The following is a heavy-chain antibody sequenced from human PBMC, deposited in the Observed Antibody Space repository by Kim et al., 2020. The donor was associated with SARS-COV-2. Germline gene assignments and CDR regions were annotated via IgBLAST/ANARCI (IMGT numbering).Heavy chain of an antibody. CDR1: GGSISSSSYY. CDR3: ASRSSSSWSPGTWFDP. CDR2: IYYSGST. Sequence: SETLSLTCTVSGGSISSSSYYWGWIRQPPGKGLEWIGSIYYSGSTYYNPAIKSRVTISVDTSKNQFSLKLSSVTAADTAVYYCASRSSSSWSPGTWFDPWGQGTLVTVSS. V-gene: IGHV4-39*01. J-gene: IGHJ5*02. D-gene: IGHD6-13*01.